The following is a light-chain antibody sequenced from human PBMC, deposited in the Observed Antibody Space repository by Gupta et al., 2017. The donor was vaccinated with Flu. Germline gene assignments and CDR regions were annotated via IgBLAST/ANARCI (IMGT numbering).Light chain of an antibody. CDR1: NSNIGSNT. CDR2: TDT. CDR3: AVWDGSLNGYV. V-gene: IGLV1-44*01. Sequence: RVTISFSGSNSNIGSNTMNWYQQLPGAAPKLLIHTDTQRPSGVPDRFSGSKSGTSASLAISGLQSEDEADYYCAVWDGSLNGYVFGAGTKVTVL. J-gene: IGLJ1*01.